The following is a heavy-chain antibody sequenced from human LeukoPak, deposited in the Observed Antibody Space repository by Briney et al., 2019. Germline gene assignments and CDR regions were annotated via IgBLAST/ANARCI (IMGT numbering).Heavy chain of an antibody. J-gene: IGHJ4*02. D-gene: IGHD1-26*01. CDR3: ARDSLPALNIVGAHSPWDY. CDR2: INHSGST. CDR1: GGSFSGYY. Sequence: PSETLSLTCAVYGGSFSGYYWSWIRQPPGKGLEWIGEINHSGSTNYNPSLKSRVTISVDTSKNQFSLRLSSVTAADTAVYYCARDSLPALNIVGAHSPWDYWGQGTLVTVSS. V-gene: IGHV4-34*01.